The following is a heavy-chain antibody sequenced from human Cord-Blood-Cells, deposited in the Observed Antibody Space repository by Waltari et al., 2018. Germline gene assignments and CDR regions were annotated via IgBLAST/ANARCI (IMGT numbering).Heavy chain of an antibody. CDR2: KSYVGNNK. D-gene: IGHD6-13*01. Sequence: QVQLVESGGGVVQPGRSLRLSCAASGFTFSSYAMHWVSPAPGEGVRWFAVKSYVGNNKYSADSAKGLFTISRDNSKNTLYLQMNSLRAEDTAVYYCARDRGGIAAAGPFDYWGQGTLVTVSS. J-gene: IGHJ4*02. V-gene: IGHV3-30*04. CDR1: GFTFSSYA. CDR3: ARDRGGIAAAGPFDY.